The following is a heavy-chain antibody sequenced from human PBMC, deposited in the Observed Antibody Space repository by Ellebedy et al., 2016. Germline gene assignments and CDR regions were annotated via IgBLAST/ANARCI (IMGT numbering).Heavy chain of an antibody. CDR1: GYTFTTFS. D-gene: IGHD3-10*01. Sequence: ASVKVSCXASGYTFTTFSITWVRQVPGQELEWMGFVNTFSGNTKFAQKFQGRVSMTTDSSTHTAYMELRSLRSDDTAMYYCAKTSGWGYGENWGQGTLVTVSS. CDR2: VNTFSGNT. J-gene: IGHJ4*02. V-gene: IGHV1-18*04. CDR3: AKTSGWGYGEN.